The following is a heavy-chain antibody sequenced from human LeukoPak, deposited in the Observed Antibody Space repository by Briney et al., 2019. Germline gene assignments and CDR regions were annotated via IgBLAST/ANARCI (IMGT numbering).Heavy chain of an antibody. CDR1: GFTFSSYE. CDR3: VSRYSSSWYQTPGNWIDP. CDR2: ISSSGSTI. J-gene: IGHJ5*02. D-gene: IGHD6-13*01. Sequence: GGSLRLSCAASGFTFSSYEMNWVRQAPGKGLEWVSYISSSGSTIYYADSVKGRFTISRDNAKNSLYLQMNGLRAEDTAVYYCVSRYSSSWYQTPGNWIDPWGQGTLVTVSS. V-gene: IGHV3-48*03.